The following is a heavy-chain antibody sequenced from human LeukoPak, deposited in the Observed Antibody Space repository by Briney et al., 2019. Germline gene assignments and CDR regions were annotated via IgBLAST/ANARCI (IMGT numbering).Heavy chain of an antibody. CDR3: ATDGAGFDT. CDR1: GFTFSDYY. V-gene: IGHV3-11*01. Sequence: PGGSLRLSCAASGFTFSDYYMSWIRQAPGKGLEWLSYINIGGTNTHYADSVKGRFTISRDNAKKSLYLEMNNLRAEDTAVYYCATDGAGFDTWGKGVLVTVSS. CDR2: INIGGTNT. J-gene: IGHJ5*02.